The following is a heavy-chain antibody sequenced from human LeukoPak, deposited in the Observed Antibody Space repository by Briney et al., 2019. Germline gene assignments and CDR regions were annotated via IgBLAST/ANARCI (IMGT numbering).Heavy chain of an antibody. V-gene: IGHV1-8*01. J-gene: IGHJ5*02. CDR1: RYTFTSYA. D-gene: IGHD1-7*01. CDR3: ARGSPGITGTRRGDNWFDP. CDR2: MNSNSGNT. Sequence: ASVKVSCKASRYTFTSYAINWVRQATGQGLEWMGWMNSNSGNTGYAQKFQGSVTMTRHTSISTAYMELSSLRSEDTAVYYCARGSPGITGTRRGDNWFDPWGQGTLVTVSS.